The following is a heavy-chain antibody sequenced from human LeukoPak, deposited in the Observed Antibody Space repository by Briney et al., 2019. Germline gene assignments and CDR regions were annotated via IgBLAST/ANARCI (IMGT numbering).Heavy chain of an antibody. CDR2: IYYSGST. Sequence: SSETLSLTCTVSGGSISSYYWSWIRQPPGKGLEWIGYIYYSGSTNYNPSLKSRVTISVDTSKNQFSLKLSSVTAADTAVYCCAQILYGGNSKWFDPWGQGTLVTVSS. V-gene: IGHV4-59*01. CDR1: GGSISSYY. CDR3: AQILYGGNSKWFDP. J-gene: IGHJ5*02. D-gene: IGHD4-23*01.